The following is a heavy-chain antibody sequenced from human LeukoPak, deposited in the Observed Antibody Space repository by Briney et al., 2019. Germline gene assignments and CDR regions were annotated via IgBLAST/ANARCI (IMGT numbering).Heavy chain of an antibody. Sequence: GGSLRLSCAASGFTFSSYWMHWVRQAPGKGLVWVSRINSDGSSTSYADSVKGRFTISRDNAKNTLYLQMNSLRAEDTAVYYCARDGGWYCSGGSCYEFDYWGQGTLVTVSS. V-gene: IGHV3-74*01. J-gene: IGHJ4*02. CDR2: INSDGSST. CDR3: ARDGGWYCSGGSCYEFDY. CDR1: GFTFSSYW. D-gene: IGHD2-15*01.